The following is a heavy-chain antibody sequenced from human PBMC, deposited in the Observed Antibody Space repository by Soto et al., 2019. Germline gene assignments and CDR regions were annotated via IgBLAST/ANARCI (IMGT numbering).Heavy chain of an antibody. J-gene: IGHJ6*03. V-gene: IGHV4-34*01. D-gene: IGHD3-16*02. CDR3: ARARGSYRYSYYYYYMDV. Sequence: PSETLSLTCAVYGGSFSGYYWSWIRQPPGKGLEWIGEINHSGSTNYNPSLKSRVTISVDTSKNQFSLKLSSVTAADTAVYYCARARGSYRYSYYYYYMDVWGKGTTVTAP. CDR1: GGSFSGYY. CDR2: INHSGST.